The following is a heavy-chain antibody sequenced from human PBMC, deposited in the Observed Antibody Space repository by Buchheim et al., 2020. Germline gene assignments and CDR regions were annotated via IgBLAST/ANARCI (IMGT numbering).Heavy chain of an antibody. D-gene: IGHD3-10*01. J-gene: IGHJ4*02. CDR2: IGWDDDN. CDR1: GFSLSTSGVR. CDR3: ARSGYGQNYFDY. Sequence: QVTLKESGPALVKPTQTLTLTCTFSGFSLSTSGVRVNWIRQRPGKALEWLARIGWDDDNFYASSLKTRLTISKDTSNDQVVLRMTNMDPVDTATYFCARSGYGQNYFDYWGQGTL. V-gene: IGHV2-70*04.